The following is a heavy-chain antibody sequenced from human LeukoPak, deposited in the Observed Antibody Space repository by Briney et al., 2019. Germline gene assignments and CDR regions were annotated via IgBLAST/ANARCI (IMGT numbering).Heavy chain of an antibody. V-gene: IGHV4-30-4*08. CDR2: IYYSGST. J-gene: IGHJ6*03. D-gene: IGHD2-15*01. CDR3: TSYIVSLDYMDV. Sequence: SQTLSLTCTVSGGSISSGDYYWSWIRQPPGKGLEWIGYIYYSGSTYYNPSLKSRVTISVDTSKNQFSLKLSSVTAADTAVYYCTSYIVSLDYMDVWGKGTTVTVSS. CDR1: GGSISSGDYY.